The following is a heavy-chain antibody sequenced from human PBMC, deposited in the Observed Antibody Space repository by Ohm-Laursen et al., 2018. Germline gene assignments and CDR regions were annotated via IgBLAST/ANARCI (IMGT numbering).Heavy chain of an antibody. CDR1: GFTFDDYA. V-gene: IGHV3-9*01. J-gene: IGHJ6*02. Sequence: SLRLSCAAPGFTFDDYAMHWVRQAPGKGLEWVSGISWNSGSIGYADSVKGRFTISRDNSKNTLYLQMNSLRAEDTAVYYCARDLYYYDSSGYYYYYYYGMDVWGQGTTVTVSS. CDR2: ISWNSGSI. CDR3: ARDLYYYDSSGYYYYYYYGMDV. D-gene: IGHD3-22*01.